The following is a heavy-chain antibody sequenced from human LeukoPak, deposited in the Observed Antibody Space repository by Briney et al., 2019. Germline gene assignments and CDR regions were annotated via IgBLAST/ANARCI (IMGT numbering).Heavy chain of an antibody. CDR3: AKSASYYSTYLDY. CDR1: GFTFSSYA. V-gene: IGHV3-23*01. Sequence: GGSLRLSCAASGFTFSSYAMSWVRQAPGKGLEWASVISGSGGSTYYADSVKGRFTISRDNSKNTLYLQMNSLRAEDTALYYCAKSASYYSTYLDYWGQGTLVTVSS. D-gene: IGHD4-11*01. CDR2: ISGSGGST. J-gene: IGHJ4*02.